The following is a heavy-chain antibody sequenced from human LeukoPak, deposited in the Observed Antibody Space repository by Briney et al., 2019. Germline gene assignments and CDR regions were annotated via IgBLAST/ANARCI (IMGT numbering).Heavy chain of an antibody. D-gene: IGHD3-16*01. J-gene: IGHJ4*02. CDR3: ARGGR. CDR1: GFNFSANY. Sequence: GGALRLFCADSGFNFSANYMSWFRQDPGKGLQWVSHISSSSSYTNYADSVKGRFTISRDNAQNSLYLQMNSLRAEDTAVYYCARGGRWGQGTLVTVSS. V-gene: IGHV3-11*06. CDR2: ISSSSSYT.